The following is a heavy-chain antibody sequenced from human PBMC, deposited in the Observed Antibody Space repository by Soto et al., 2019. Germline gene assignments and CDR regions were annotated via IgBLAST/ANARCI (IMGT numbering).Heavy chain of an antibody. CDR3: VSQRTTVPTQAYFDY. D-gene: IGHD4-17*01. Sequence: SETLSLTCTVSGGSVTNSSYYWGCMRQSPGKGLEWIGSVYYRGRSYSKSSVKSRVTISVDTSKNRFSLSLNSVTASDTAVYFCVSQRTTVPTQAYFDYWGPGALVTVSS. V-gene: IGHV4-39*01. CDR1: GGSVTNSSYY. J-gene: IGHJ4*02. CDR2: VYYRGRS.